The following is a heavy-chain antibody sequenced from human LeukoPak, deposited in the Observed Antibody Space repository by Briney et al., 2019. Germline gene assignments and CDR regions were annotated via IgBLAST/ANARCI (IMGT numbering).Heavy chain of an antibody. Sequence: GGSLRLSCAASGFTFSSYWMHWVRQAPGKGLEWVSSISSSSSYIYYADSVKGRFTISRDNAKNSLYLQMNSLRAEDTAVYYCARGGSDYGYQLQVDWFDPWGQGTLVTVSS. CDR3: ARGGSDYGYQLQVDWFDP. CDR1: GFTFSSYW. J-gene: IGHJ5*02. D-gene: IGHD5-18*01. V-gene: IGHV3-21*01. CDR2: ISSSSSYI.